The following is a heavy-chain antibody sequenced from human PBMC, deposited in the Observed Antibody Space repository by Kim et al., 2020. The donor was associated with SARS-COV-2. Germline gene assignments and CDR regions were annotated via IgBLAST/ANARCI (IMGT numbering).Heavy chain of an antibody. Sequence: SETLSLTCAVYGGSFSAYSWIWIRQAPGKGLEWIGEVNHSGITKYHPSLKSRVTISVDTSKNQFSLKLPSVTAADPAVFYCARGRAGVVPSPILGLGPYYYYYAMDVWGQGTTVTVS. CDR2: VNHSGIT. J-gene: IGHJ6*02. D-gene: IGHD3-3*01. CDR3: ARGRAGVVPSPILGLGPYYYYYAMDV. CDR1: GGSFSAYS. V-gene: IGHV4-34*01.